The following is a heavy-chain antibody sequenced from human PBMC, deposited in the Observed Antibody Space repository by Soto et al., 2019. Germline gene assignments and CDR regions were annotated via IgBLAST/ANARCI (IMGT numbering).Heavy chain of an antibody. CDR1: GDSISSYY. J-gene: IGHJ4*02. CDR3: ARVSDYGDPIIDY. Sequence: SETLSLTCTVSGDSISSYYWSWIRQPPGKGLEWIGYIYYSGSTNYNPSLKSRVTISVDTSKNQFSLKLSSVTAADTAVYYCARVSDYGDPIIDYWGQGTLVTVSS. D-gene: IGHD4-17*01. V-gene: IGHV4-59*01. CDR2: IYYSGST.